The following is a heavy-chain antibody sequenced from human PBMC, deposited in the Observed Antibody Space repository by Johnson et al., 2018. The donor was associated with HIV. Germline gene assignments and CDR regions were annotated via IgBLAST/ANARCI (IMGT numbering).Heavy chain of an antibody. CDR2: ISYDGSNK. V-gene: IGHV3-30-3*01. CDR3: ARWIQLWVAFDI. J-gene: IGHJ3*02. Sequence: VQLVESGGGVVQPGRSLRLSCAASGFTFSSYAMHWVRQAPGKGLEWVAVISYDGSNKYYADSVKGRFTISRDNSKNTLYLQMNSLISEDTAVYYCARWIQLWVAFDIWGQGTMVTVSS. CDR1: GFTFSSYA. D-gene: IGHD5-18*01.